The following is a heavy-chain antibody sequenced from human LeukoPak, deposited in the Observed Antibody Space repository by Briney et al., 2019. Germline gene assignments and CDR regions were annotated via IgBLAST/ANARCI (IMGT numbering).Heavy chain of an antibody. CDR1: GYTFTSYY. Sequence: ASVNVSCKASGYTFTSYYMHWVRQAPGQGLEWMGIINPSGGSTSYAQKFQGRVTMTRDTSTSTVYMELSSLRSEDTAVYYCARSYDSSEPRPNWFDPWGQGTLVTVSS. D-gene: IGHD3-22*01. CDR3: ARSYDSSEPRPNWFDP. V-gene: IGHV1-46*01. CDR2: INPSGGST. J-gene: IGHJ5*02.